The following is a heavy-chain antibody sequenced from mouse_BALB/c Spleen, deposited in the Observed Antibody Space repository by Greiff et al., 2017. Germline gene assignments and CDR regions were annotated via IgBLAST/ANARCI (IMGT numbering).Heavy chain of an antibody. D-gene: IGHD2-1*01. V-gene: IGHV5-4*02. J-gene: IGHJ3*01. Sequence: EVQRVESGGGLVKPGGSLKLSCAASGFTFSDYYMYWVRQTPEKRLEWVATISDGGSYTYYPDSVKGRFTISRDNAKNNLYLQMSSLKSEDTAMYYCARYGNYVAYWGQGTLVTVSA. CDR3: ARYGNYVAY. CDR2: ISDGGSYT. CDR1: GFTFSDYY.